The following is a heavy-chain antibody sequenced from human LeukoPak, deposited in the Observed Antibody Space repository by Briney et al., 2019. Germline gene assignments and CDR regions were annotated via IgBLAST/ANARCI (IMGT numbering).Heavy chain of an antibody. V-gene: IGHV3-23*01. CDR2: ISGSGGST. CDR1: GFTFSSYA. CDR3: APKRGYSNYYDYAWGSSQNYFDY. D-gene: IGHD3-16*01. Sequence: GGSLRLSCAASGFTFSSYAISWVRQAPGKGLEWVSAISGSGGSTYYADSVKGRFTISRDNSKNTLYLQMNSLRAEDTAVYYCAPKRGYSNYYDYAWGSSQNYFDYWGQGTLVTVSS. J-gene: IGHJ4*02.